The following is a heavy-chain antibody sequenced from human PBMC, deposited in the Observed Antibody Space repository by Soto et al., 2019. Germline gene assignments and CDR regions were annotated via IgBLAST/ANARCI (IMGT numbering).Heavy chain of an antibody. J-gene: IGHJ4*02. Sequence: PSETLSLTCTVSGVSIGSAAIFWAWLRQPQGKGLEGLGYIYYSGTTYYNPSLKGRLIFSVATSKNQFSLIHNSVTAAATPVYFCAREPYLPMACNDFWGQGAQVTVSS. CDR1: GVSIGSAAIF. V-gene: IGHV4-30-4*01. CDR2: IYYSGTT. D-gene: IGHD3-10*01. CDR3: AREPYLPMACNDF.